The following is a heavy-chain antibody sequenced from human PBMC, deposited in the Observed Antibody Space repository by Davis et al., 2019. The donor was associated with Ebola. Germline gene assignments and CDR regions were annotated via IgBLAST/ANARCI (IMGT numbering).Heavy chain of an antibody. V-gene: IGHV3-30-3*01. CDR3: ARGRYSSGLEYFQH. J-gene: IGHJ1*01. Sequence: PGGSLRLSCAASGFTFSSYAMHWVRQAPGKGLEWVAVISYDGSNKYYADSVKGRFTISRDNSKNTLYLQMNSLRAEDTAVYYCARGRYSSGLEYFQHWGQGTLVTVSS. CDR2: ISYDGSNK. CDR1: GFTFSSYA. D-gene: IGHD6-19*01.